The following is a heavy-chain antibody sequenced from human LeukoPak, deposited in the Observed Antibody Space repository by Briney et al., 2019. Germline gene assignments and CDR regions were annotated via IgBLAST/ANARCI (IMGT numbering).Heavy chain of an antibody. CDR1: GGSISSYY. Sequence: SETLSLTCTVSGGSISSYYWSWIRQPPGKGLEWIGYIYYSGSPNYNPSLKSRVTISVDTSKNQFSLTLSSVTAADTAVYYCARQTGSGLFILPGGQGTLVTVSS. D-gene: IGHD3/OR15-3a*01. CDR3: ARQTGSGLFILP. CDR2: IYYSGSP. V-gene: IGHV4-59*08. J-gene: IGHJ4*02.